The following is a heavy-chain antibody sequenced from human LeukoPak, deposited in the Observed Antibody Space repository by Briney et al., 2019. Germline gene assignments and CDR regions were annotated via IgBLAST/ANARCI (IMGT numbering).Heavy chain of an antibody. CDR3: ARGSSLAAAARAFDY. CDR2: IYSGGAA. J-gene: IGHJ4*02. V-gene: IGHV3-66*02. D-gene: IGHD6-25*01. Sequence: PGGSLRLSCAASGFTVSSNYMGWVRQAPGRGLYWVSVIYSGGAAYYADSVKGRFTISRDSSKNTLYLQMNSLQSEDTAVYYCARGSSLAAAARAFDYWGQGTLVTVSS. CDR1: GFTVSSNY.